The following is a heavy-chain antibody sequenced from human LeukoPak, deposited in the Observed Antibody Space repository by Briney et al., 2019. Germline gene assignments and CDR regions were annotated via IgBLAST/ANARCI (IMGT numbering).Heavy chain of an antibody. CDR3: ARDFWSGYSPDPLDY. CDR1: GYTFTSYG. CDR2: ISAYNGNT. V-gene: IGHV1-18*01. Sequence: LRASVKVSCKASGYTFTSYGIGWVRQAPGQGLEWMGWISAYNGNTNYAQKFQGRVTMTTDTSTSTAYMELRSLRSDDTAVYYCARDFWSGYSPDPLDYWGQGTLVTVSS. J-gene: IGHJ4*02. D-gene: IGHD3-3*01.